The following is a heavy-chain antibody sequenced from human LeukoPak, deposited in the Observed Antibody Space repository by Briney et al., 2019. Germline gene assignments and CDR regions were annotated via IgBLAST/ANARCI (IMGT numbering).Heavy chain of an antibody. CDR3: ARGGAYYYYMDV. J-gene: IGHJ6*03. CDR1: GGSISSGGYY. V-gene: IGHV4-31*03. D-gene: IGHD4/OR15-4a*01. CDR2: IYYGGST. Sequence: SETLSLTCTVSGGSISSGGYYWSWIRQHPGKGLEWIGYIYYGGSTYYNPSLKSRVTISVDTSKNQFSLKLSSVTAADTAVYYCARGGAYYYYMDVWGKGTTVTVSS.